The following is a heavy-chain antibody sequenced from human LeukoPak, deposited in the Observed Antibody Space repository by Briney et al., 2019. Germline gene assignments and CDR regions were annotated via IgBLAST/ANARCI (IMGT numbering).Heavy chain of an antibody. CDR1: GFTFSSYW. CDR2: IKQDGSEK. V-gene: IGHV3-7*01. CDR3: ARDSYSGYVGYFDY. D-gene: IGHD5-12*01. Sequence: GGSLRLSCAASGFTFSSYWMSWVRQAPGKGLEWVANIKQDGSEKYYVDSVKGRFTISRDNAKNSLYLQMNSLRAEDTAVYYCARDSYSGYVGYFDYWGQGTLVTVSS. J-gene: IGHJ4*02.